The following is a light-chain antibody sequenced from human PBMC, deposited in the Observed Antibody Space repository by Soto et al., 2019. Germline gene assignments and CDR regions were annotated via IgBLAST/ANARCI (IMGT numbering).Light chain of an antibody. V-gene: IGKV1-39*01. J-gene: IGKJ5*01. Sequence: DIQMNQSPSSLFASVGDRVTITCRASQSISAYLNWYQQRPGKAPSLLIYAATRLHSGVPSRFSGSGSGTDFTLTISSLQPEDFATYYCQRSYRSISFGQGTRLEMK. CDR1: QSISAY. CDR3: QRSYRSIS. CDR2: AAT.